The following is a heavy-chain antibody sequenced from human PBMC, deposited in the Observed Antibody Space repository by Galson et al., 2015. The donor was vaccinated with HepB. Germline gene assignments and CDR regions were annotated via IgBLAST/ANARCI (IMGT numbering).Heavy chain of an antibody. CDR1: GFSFSSYG. D-gene: IGHD3-22*01. J-gene: IGHJ4*02. V-gene: IGHV3-33*01. CDR2: VWDDGSKK. CDR3: ARDYYETSGYYSNFIFDS. Sequence: SLRLSCAASGFSFSSYGMHWARQAPGKGLEWVALVWDDGSKKYYADSVKGRFTISRDNSKNTLSLQMISLRAEDTAVYYCARDYYETSGYYSNFIFDSWGQGTLVTVSS.